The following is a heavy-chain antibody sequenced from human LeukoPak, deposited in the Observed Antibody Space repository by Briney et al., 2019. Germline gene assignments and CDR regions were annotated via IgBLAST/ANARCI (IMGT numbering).Heavy chain of an antibody. CDR2: IYSGGST. J-gene: IGHJ5*02. CDR1: EFSVGSNY. V-gene: IGHV3-66*01. CDR3: ARNEDSSGYYGFFQWFDP. Sequence: PGGSLRLSCAASEFSVGSNYMTWVRQAPGKGLEWVSLIYSGGSTYYADSAKGRFTISRDNSKNTLYLQMNSLRAEDTAVYYCARNEDSSGYYGFFQWFDPWGQGTLVTVSS. D-gene: IGHD3-22*01.